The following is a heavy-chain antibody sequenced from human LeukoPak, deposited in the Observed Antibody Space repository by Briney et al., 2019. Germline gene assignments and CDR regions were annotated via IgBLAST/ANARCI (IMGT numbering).Heavy chain of an antibody. CDR3: ARERSIVATFDY. D-gene: IGHD5-12*01. V-gene: IGHV3-33*01. Sequence: GGSLRPSCAASGFTFSSYGMHWVRQAPGKGLEWVAVIWYDGSNKYYADSVKGRFTISRDNSKNTLYLQMNSLRAEDTAVYYCARERSIVATFDYWGQGTLVTVSS. CDR2: IWYDGSNK. J-gene: IGHJ4*02. CDR1: GFTFSSYG.